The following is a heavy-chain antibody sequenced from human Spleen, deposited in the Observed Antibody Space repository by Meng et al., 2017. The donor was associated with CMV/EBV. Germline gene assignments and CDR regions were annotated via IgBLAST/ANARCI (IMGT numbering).Heavy chain of an antibody. CDR2: ISFDGTKK. Sequence: GESLKISCAASGFTFTDYAIHWVRQAPGKGLEWVAIISFDGTKKFSTDSVQGRFTISRDNSKNTVYLQMNSLGPEDTAVYYCARTYDTASYYDYSFDYWGQGTLVTVSS. J-gene: IGHJ4*02. CDR1: GFTFTDYA. CDR3: ARTYDTASYYDYSFDY. D-gene: IGHD3-10*01. V-gene: IGHV3-30-3*01.